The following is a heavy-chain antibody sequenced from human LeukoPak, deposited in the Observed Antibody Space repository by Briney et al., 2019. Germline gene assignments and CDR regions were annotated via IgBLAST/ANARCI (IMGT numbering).Heavy chain of an antibody. V-gene: IGHV1-69*05. CDR2: IIPIFGTA. CDR1: GGTFSSYA. D-gene: IGHD2-15*01. J-gene: IGHJ6*03. CDR3: ARAPGPGYCSGGSCLYYYYYYMDV. Sequence: SVKVSCKASGGTFSSYAISWVRQAPGQGLEWMGGIIPIFGTANYAQKFQGRVTITTDVSTSTAYMELSSLRSEDTAVYYCARAPGPGYCSGGSCLYYYYYYMDVWGKGTTVTVSS.